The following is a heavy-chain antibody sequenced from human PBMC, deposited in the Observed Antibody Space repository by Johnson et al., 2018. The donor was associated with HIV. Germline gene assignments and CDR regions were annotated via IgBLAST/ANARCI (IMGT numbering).Heavy chain of an antibody. D-gene: IGHD6-19*01. CDR2: LTNDGCNK. V-gene: IGHV3-30*18. CDR1: GFTLSSYA. CDR3: AKDRLCDSAWYTLDAFDI. Sequence: QVQLVESGGGLVQPGGSPRLSCAASGFTLSSYAMHWVRQAPGKGLEWVAVLTNDGCNKLSADYVKGRFTIPRDDAKKTLYLQMISLRADDTAVCYCAKDRLCDSAWYTLDAFDIWGQWTMVTVSS. J-gene: IGHJ3*02.